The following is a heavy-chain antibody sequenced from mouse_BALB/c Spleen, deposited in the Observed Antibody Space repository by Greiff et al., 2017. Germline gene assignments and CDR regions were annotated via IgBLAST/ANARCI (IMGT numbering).Heavy chain of an antibody. CDR2: ISSGGGST. V-gene: IGHV5-12-1*01. D-gene: IGHD2-1*01. CDR1: GFAFSSYD. J-gene: IGHJ4*01. Sequence: EVKLVESGGGLVKPGGSLKLSCAASGFAFSSYDMSWVRQTPEKRLEWVAYISSGGGSTYYPDTVKGRFTISRDNAKNTLYLQLSSLKSEDTAMYYGARHIGNYGGYAMDYWGQGTSVTVSS. CDR3: ARHIGNYGGYAMDY.